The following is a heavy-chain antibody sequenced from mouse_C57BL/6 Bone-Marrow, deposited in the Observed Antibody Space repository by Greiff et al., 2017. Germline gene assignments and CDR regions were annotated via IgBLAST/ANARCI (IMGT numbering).Heavy chain of an antibody. CDR3: TTVGVSGYFDY. J-gene: IGHJ2*01. CDR1: GFNIKDDY. V-gene: IGHV14-4*01. CDR2: IDPENGDT. Sequence: EVQLQQSGAELVRPGASVKLSCTASGFNIKDDYMHWVKQRPEQGLEWIGWIDPENGDTEYASKFQGKATITADTSSNTAYLQLSSLTSEDTAVXYCTTVGVSGYFDYWGQGTTLTVSS. D-gene: IGHD1-1*02.